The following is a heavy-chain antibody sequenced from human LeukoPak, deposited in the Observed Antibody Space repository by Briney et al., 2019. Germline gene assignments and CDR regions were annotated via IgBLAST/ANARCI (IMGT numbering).Heavy chain of an antibody. V-gene: IGHV3-30*02. Sequence: PGGSLRLSCAASGFTFNSYGIHWVRQAPGKGLEWVAFIRYDGTNKYYGDSVKGRFTISRDNSKDTLPLHLDSLRVEDTAVYYCAQERSTTYYVFFDYWGQGTLVTVSS. D-gene: IGHD2-2*01. CDR2: IRYDGTNK. J-gene: IGHJ4*02. CDR3: AQERSTTYYVFFDY. CDR1: GFTFNSYG.